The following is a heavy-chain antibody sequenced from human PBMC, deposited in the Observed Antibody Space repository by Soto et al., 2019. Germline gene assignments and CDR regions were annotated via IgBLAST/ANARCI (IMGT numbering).Heavy chain of an antibody. CDR1: GGTFSSYA. J-gene: IGHJ6*02. V-gene: IGHV1-69*12. CDR3: AKTPENYYYGMDV. CDR2: IIPIFGTA. Sequence: QVQLVQSGAEVKKPGSSVKVSCKASGGTFSSYAISWVRQAPGQGLEWMGGIIPIFGTADYAQKFQGRVTTTADESTSTAYVVLSSLRSEDTAVYYCAKTPENYYYGMDVWGQGTTVTVSS.